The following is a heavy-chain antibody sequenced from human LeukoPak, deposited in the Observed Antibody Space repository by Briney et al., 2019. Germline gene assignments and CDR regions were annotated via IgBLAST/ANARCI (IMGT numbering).Heavy chain of an antibody. Sequence: SETLSLTCALYGGSFSSYSWSWTWIRQTPEKGLEWIGEIIEKGNANYNPSLKSRVTIDLDTSKNQFSLKLTSLTAADTAMYYCARGYYPPRWYFDLWGRGTLVTVSS. CDR3: ARGYYPPRWYFDL. CDR2: IIEKGNA. V-gene: IGHV4-34*01. J-gene: IGHJ2*01. CDR1: GGSFSSYS. D-gene: IGHD3-10*01.